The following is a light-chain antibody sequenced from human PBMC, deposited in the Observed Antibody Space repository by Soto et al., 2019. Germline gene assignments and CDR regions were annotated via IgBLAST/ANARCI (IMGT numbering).Light chain of an antibody. CDR2: EVT. CDR1: SSDVGGYNF. Sequence: QSVLARPASVSGSPGQSITISCTGTSSDVGGYNFVAWYQQHPGKAPKLIIYEVTNRPSGVSDRFSGSKSGNTASLTISGLQAEDESDYYCSSYTSNRGVFGTGTKVTVL. J-gene: IGLJ1*01. V-gene: IGLV2-14*01. CDR3: SSYTSNRGV.